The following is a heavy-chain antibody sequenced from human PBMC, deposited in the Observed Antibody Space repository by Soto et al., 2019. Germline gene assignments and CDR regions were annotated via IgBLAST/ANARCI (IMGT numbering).Heavy chain of an antibody. CDR2: ISAYNGNT. V-gene: IGHV1-18*01. Sequence: QVQLVQSGAEVKKPGASVKVSCKASGYTFTSYAISWVRQAPGQGLEWMGWISAYNGNTNYAQKLQGRVTMTTDTTTTPADMELRSLGSDDPAADTCARSGPPAGYRGQGTLVTVSS. CDR1: GYTFTSYA. J-gene: IGHJ4*02. CDR3: ARSGPPAGY. D-gene: IGHD3-10*01.